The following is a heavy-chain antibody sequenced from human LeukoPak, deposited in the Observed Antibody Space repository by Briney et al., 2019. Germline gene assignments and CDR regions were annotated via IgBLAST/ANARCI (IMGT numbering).Heavy chain of an antibody. J-gene: IGHJ6*02. CDR3: AKDMSDYTNFPDV. D-gene: IGHD4-11*01. Sequence: GGSLRLSCAASGFIFTTYAMIWVRQAPGKGLEWVSTISGGGGSTFYADSVKGRFTTFRVNSKNTLYLQMNSLRAEDTAIYYCAKDMSDYTNFPDVWGQGTTVTVSS. CDR2: ISGGGGST. CDR1: GFIFTTYA. V-gene: IGHV3-23*01.